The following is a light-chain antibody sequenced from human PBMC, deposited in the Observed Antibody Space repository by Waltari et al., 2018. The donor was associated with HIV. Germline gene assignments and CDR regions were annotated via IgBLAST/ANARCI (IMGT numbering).Light chain of an antibody. CDR1: TSNVETQW. Sequence: QSVLTQPPSASGTPGQTVTISCSGSTSNVETQWVYWYQQLPATAPKLLIYRNYQRPSWVPDRFSSSKSGASASLIISGLRSEEEADYACGVWDSTLKQWLFGGGTKLTVL. CDR3: GVWDSTLKQWL. V-gene: IGLV1-47*01. CDR2: RNY. J-gene: IGLJ3*02.